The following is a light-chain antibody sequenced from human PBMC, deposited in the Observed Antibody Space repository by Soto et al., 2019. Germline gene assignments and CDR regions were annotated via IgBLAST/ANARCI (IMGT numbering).Light chain of an antibody. CDR2: AAS. J-gene: IGKJ2*01. CDR3: QQSYSTPRLT. V-gene: IGKV1-39*01. Sequence: DIQMTQSPSSLSASVGDRVTITCRASQSISSYLNWYQQKPGKAPKLLIYAASSLQSGVPSRFSGSGSGTDFTLPISSLQPDDFATSDCQQSYSTPRLTFGQGTKLEIK. CDR1: QSISSY.